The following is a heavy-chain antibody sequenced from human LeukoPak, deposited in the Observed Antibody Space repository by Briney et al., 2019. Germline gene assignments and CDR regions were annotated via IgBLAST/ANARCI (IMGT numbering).Heavy chain of an antibody. V-gene: IGHV4-59*01. CDR3: ERAYSNYPNWFDP. CDR2: IYYSGST. J-gene: IGHJ5*02. D-gene: IGHD4-11*01. CDR1: GGSISSYY. Sequence: PSETLSLTCTVSGGSISSYYWSWIRQPPGKGLEWIGYIYYSGSTNYNPSLKSRVTISVDTSKNQFSLKLSSVTAADTAVYYCERAYSNYPNWFDPWGQGTLVTVSS.